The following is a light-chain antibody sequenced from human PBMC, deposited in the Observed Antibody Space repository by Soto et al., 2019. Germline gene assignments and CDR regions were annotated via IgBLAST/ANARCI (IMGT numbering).Light chain of an antibody. J-gene: IGKJ1*01. CDR2: EAS. Sequence: DIQMTQSPSTVSASVGDTVTITCRASQTISSWLAWYQQKPGKAPKLLVYEASNLQSGVPSRFSGIGSGTECTLTINSLQPDDFATYYCQEYNSYWTFGQGTTVDIK. CDR1: QTISSW. CDR3: QEYNSYWT. V-gene: IGKV1-5*03.